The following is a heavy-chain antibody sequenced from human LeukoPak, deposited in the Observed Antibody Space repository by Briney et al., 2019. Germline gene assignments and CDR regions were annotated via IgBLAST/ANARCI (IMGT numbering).Heavy chain of an antibody. V-gene: IGHV1-18*01. J-gene: IGHJ4*02. CDR2: ISAYNGNT. CDR1: GYTFTSYG. Sequence: GASVNVSFKGSGYTFTSYGISWVRHAPGQRLEWMGWISAYNGNTNYAQKLQGRVTMTTDTSTSTAYMELRSLRSDDTAVYYCARGRVDTAMFHFDYWGQGTLVTVSS. CDR3: ARGRVDTAMFHFDY. D-gene: IGHD5-18*01.